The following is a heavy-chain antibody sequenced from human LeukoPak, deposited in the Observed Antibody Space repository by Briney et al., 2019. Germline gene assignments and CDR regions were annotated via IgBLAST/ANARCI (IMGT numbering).Heavy chain of an antibody. J-gene: IGHJ4*02. D-gene: IGHD5-12*01. CDR1: GGSFSGYY. Sequence: SETLSLTCAVYGGSFSGYYWSWIRQPPGKGLEWIGEINHSGSTNYNPSLKSRVTISVDTSKNQFSLKLSSVTAADTAVYYCARAASALYSGYEDFDYWGQGTLVTVSS. CDR2: INHSGST. V-gene: IGHV4-34*01. CDR3: ARAASALYSGYEDFDY.